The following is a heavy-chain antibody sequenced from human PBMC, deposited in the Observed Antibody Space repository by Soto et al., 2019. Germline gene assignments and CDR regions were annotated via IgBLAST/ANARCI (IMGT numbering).Heavy chain of an antibody. D-gene: IGHD1-26*01. V-gene: IGHV3-30*03. CDR1: GFTFSSYG. CDR3: ARDRSGARTHFDY. Sequence: GGSLRLSCAASGFTFSSYGMHWVRQAPGKGLEWVAVISYDGSNKYYADSVKGRFTISRDNSKNTLYLQMNSLRAEDTAVYYCARDRSGARTHFDYWGQGTLVTVSS. J-gene: IGHJ4*02. CDR2: ISYDGSNK.